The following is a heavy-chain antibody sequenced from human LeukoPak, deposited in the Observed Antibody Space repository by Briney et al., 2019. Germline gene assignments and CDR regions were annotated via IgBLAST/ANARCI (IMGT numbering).Heavy chain of an antibody. CDR3: ARDPSSGWYLKGWFDP. J-gene: IGHJ5*02. Sequence: PGGSLRFSCAASGFTFSSYSMNWVRQAPGKGLEWVSSISSSSNYIYYADSVKGRFTISRDNAKNSLYLQMNSLRAEDTAVYYCARDPSSGWYLKGWFDPWGQGTLVTVSS. CDR1: GFTFSSYS. D-gene: IGHD6-19*01. V-gene: IGHV3-21*01. CDR2: ISSSSNYI.